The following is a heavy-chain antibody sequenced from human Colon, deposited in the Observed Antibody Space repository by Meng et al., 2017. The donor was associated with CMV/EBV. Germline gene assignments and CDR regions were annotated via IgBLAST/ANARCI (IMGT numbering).Heavy chain of an antibody. J-gene: IGHJ4*02. Sequence: GGTFSNSAISSVRQAPGQGLEWMGGIIPIFGSANFAQRFQGRVTITTDASTSTAYMELNSLRSDDTAVYYCARSHNPSDNDYRPFDYWGQGTLVTVS. D-gene: IGHD5-12*01. CDR1: GGTFSNSA. V-gene: IGHV1-69*05. CDR3: ARSHNPSDNDYRPFDY. CDR2: IIPIFGSA.